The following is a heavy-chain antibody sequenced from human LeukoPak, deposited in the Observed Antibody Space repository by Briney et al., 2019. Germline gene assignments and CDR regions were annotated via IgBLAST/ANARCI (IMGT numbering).Heavy chain of an antibody. J-gene: IGHJ4*02. D-gene: IGHD5-12*01. CDR2: IYSGGST. CDR3: ARGQDALIVATILDY. CDR1: GFTVSSNY. Sequence: PGGSLRLSCAASGFTVSSNYMSWVRQAPGKGLEWVSVIYSGGSTYYSDSVKGRFTISRDNSKNKQYIQMKSLRAEDTAVYYCARGQDALIVATILDYWGQGTLVTVSS. V-gene: IGHV3-66*01.